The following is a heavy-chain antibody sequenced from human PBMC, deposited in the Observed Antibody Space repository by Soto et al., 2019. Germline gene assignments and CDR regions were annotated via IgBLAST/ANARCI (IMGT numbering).Heavy chain of an antibody. J-gene: IGHJ4*02. Sequence: TLETLCLTCTVSGGSISSDDNYWSWIRQPPGKGLEWIGYIYYSGSTYYNPSLKSRLIISVDTSKNQFSLKLSSVTAADTAVYYCARESFTVPRGGTTLDYWGQGALVTAPQ. CDR1: GGSISSDDNY. CDR3: ARESFTVPRGGTTLDY. CDR2: IYYSGST. V-gene: IGHV4-30-4*01. D-gene: IGHD3-10*01.